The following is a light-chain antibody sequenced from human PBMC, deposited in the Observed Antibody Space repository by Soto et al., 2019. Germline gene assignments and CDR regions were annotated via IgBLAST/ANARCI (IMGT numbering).Light chain of an antibody. CDR3: MQTIQVPSIA. Sequence: EILISHSPVSLSATPGHASSISFESIQILLHSNGKTYLYWYVQKSGQPPKLLIYEVSNRFSGVSERFSGSGAGTDFTLKISRVEAEDVGVYYCMQTIQVPSIAFGQGTRLEV. J-gene: IGKJ5*01. V-gene: IGKV2D-29*01. CDR1: QILLHSNGKTY. CDR2: EVS.